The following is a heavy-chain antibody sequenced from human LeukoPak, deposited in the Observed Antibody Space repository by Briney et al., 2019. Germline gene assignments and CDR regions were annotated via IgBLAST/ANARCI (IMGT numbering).Heavy chain of an antibody. D-gene: IGHD4-23*01. V-gene: IGHV3-48*03. CDR2: ISSSGSTI. CDR1: GFTFSSYE. CDR3: ARDHGGSSPFDY. J-gene: IGHJ4*02. Sequence: GGSLRLSCAASGFTFSSYEMHWVRQAPGKGLEWVSYISSSGSTIYYADPVKGRFTISRDNAKNSLYLQMNSLRAEDTAVYYCARDHGGSSPFDYWGQGTLVTVSS.